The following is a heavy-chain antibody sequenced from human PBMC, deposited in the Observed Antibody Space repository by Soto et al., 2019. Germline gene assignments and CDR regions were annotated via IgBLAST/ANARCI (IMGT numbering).Heavy chain of an antibody. D-gene: IGHD3-3*01. CDR2: IYYSGST. V-gene: IGHV4-31*03. J-gene: IGHJ3*02. Sequence: PAETLSLTCTVSGGSISSGGYYWSWIRQHPGKGLEWIGYIYYSGSTYYNPSLKSRVTISVDTSKNQFSLKLSSVTAADTAVYYCARGAELRFNAFDTWGQGTMVTVSS. CDR1: GGSISSGGYY. CDR3: ARGAELRFNAFDT.